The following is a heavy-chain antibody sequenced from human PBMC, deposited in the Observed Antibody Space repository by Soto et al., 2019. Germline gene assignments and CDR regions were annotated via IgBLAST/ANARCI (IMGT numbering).Heavy chain of an antibody. D-gene: IGHD6-25*01. CDR1: SLTFGGFG. Sequence: LTLSSAAASLTFGGFGMHCVRQAPGKGLEWVALIWYDGSNKYYADSVKGRFTISRDNSKNTLYLQINRLRAEDTAMYYCERVDSSSTAAAGFDFWAQGALVIGSS. J-gene: IGHJ4*02. CDR3: ERVDSSSTAAAGFDF. CDR2: IWYDGSNK. V-gene: IGHV3-33*01.